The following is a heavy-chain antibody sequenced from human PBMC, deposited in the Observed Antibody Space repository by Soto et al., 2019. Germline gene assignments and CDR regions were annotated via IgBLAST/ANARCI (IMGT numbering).Heavy chain of an antibody. CDR2: IHYSGST. CDR3: TVGGGWLTDY. Sequence: QVQLQESGPGLVKPSETLSLTCSVSGGSLSSGFWGWFRQPPGKGLEWIGFIHYSGSTTYNPSLTSQLTMTQDTSKNHFSLRLSSVTAADTALYYCTVGGGWLTDYWGQGTLVTVSS. V-gene: IGHV4-59*01. D-gene: IGHD5-12*01. CDR1: GGSLSSGF. J-gene: IGHJ4*02.